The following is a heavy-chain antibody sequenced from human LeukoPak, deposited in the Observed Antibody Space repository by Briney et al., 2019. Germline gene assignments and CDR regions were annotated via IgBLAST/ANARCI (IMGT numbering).Heavy chain of an antibody. CDR1: GFTFSSDT. D-gene: IGHD2-15*01. J-gene: IGHJ4*02. CDR2: ISSSSSDI. V-gene: IGHV3-21*01. CDR3: ARVSVGIFESFDY. Sequence: GGSLRLSCAASGFTFSSDTMNWVRQAPGKGLEWVSSISSSSSDIYYADSVKGRFTISRDNAKNSLYLQMNSLRAEDTAVYYCARVSVGIFESFDYWGQGTLVTVSS.